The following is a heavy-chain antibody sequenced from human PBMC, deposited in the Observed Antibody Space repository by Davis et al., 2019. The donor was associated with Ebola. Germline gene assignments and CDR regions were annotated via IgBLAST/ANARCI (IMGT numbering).Heavy chain of an antibody. CDR1: GFTFSSYG. Sequence: GESLTISCAASGFTFSSYGMHWVRQAPGKGLEWVAVISYDGSNKYYADSVKGRFTISRDNSKNTLYLQMNSLRAEDTAVYYCAKETSVYYDSSGYYDYWGQGTLVTVSS. CDR3: AKETSVYYDSSGYYDY. CDR2: ISYDGSNK. J-gene: IGHJ4*02. D-gene: IGHD3-22*01. V-gene: IGHV3-30*18.